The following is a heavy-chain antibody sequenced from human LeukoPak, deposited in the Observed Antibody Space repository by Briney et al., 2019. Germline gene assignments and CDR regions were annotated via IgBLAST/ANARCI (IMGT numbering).Heavy chain of an antibody. CDR3: ARDAPDPTYYYDSSGNAFDI. CDR2: INHSGST. CDR1: GGSFSGYY. Sequence: SETLSLTCAVYGGSFSGYYWSWIRQPPGKGLEWIGEINHSGSTNYNPSLKSRVTISVDASKNQFSLKLSSVTAADTAVYYCARDAPDPTYYYDSSGNAFDIWGQGTMVTVSS. J-gene: IGHJ3*02. D-gene: IGHD3-22*01. V-gene: IGHV4-34*01.